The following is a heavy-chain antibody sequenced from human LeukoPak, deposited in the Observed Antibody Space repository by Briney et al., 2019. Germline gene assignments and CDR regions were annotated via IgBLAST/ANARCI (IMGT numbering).Heavy chain of an antibody. CDR1: GFTFSSYS. J-gene: IGHJ4*02. V-gene: IGHV3-21*01. Sequence: GGSLRLSCAASGFTFSSYSMDWVRQAPGKGLEWVSSISSSSSYIYYADSVKGRFTISRDNAKNSLYLQMNSLRAEDTAVYYCARVGSGWTIDYWGQGTLVTVSS. CDR2: ISSSSSYI. CDR3: ARVGSGWTIDY. D-gene: IGHD6-19*01.